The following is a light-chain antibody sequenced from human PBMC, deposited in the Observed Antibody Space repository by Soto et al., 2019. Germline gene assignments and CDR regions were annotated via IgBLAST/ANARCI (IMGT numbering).Light chain of an antibody. Sequence: DIQMTQSPSTLSASVGDRVTITCRASQSISSWLAWYQQKPGEAPKVLIYDASNLESGVPSRFSGRGFGTEFILTISSLQPDDFAMYWCQHYGGMWTFAQGTKVDIK. V-gene: IGKV1-5*01. CDR3: QHYGGMWT. J-gene: IGKJ1*01. CDR2: DAS. CDR1: QSISSW.